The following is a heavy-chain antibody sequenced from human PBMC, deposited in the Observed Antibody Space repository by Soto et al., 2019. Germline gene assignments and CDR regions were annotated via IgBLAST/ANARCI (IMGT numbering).Heavy chain of an antibody. D-gene: IGHD3-22*01. CDR1: GFFFSSYT. CDR2: INSLSTSK. CDR3: ARVLSGYARTSQRGSDV. J-gene: IGHJ6*02. V-gene: IGHV3-21*01. Sequence: EVQLVESGGGLVKPGGSLRLSCAASGFFFSSYTMNWVRQAPGKGLEWISSINSLSTSKYYADSLKGRCTISRDNAKNSLSLQIYSLRAEDTAIYYCARVLSGYARTSQRGSDVWGQGTTVTVSS.